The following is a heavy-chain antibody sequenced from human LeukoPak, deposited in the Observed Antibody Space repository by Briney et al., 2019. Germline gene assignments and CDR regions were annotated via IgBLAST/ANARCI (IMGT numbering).Heavy chain of an antibody. CDR1: GYTFTTYA. V-gene: IGHV7-4-1*02. CDR3: ARGYCSGGSCHTFDC. Sequence: ASVKVSCKASGYTFTTYAMNWVRQAPGQGLEWMGWINTDIGNPTYAQGFTGRFVFSLDTSVSTAYLQISSLKAEDTAVHYCARGYCSGGSCHTFDCWGQGTLVTVSS. D-gene: IGHD2-15*01. J-gene: IGHJ4*02. CDR2: INTDIGNP.